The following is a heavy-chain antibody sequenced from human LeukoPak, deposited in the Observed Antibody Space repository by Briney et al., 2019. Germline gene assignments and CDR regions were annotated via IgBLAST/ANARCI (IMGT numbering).Heavy chain of an antibody. CDR1: GFTFDDYA. Sequence: PGGSLRLSCAASGFTFDDYAMHWVRQAPGKGLEWVSGISRNSGSIGYADSVKGRFTISRDNAKNSLYLQMNSLRAEDMALYYCAKLSSDCSSTSCYSYDAFDIWGQGTMVTVSS. CDR2: ISRNSGSI. CDR3: AKLSSDCSSTSCYSYDAFDI. J-gene: IGHJ3*02. D-gene: IGHD2-2*01. V-gene: IGHV3-9*03.